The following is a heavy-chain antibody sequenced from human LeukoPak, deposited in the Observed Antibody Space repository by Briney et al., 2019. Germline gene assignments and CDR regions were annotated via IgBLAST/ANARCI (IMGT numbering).Heavy chain of an antibody. D-gene: IGHD3-3*01. CDR3: AKGADFWSGYFGL. J-gene: IGHJ5*02. V-gene: IGHV1-46*02. CDR1: GYTFNTYY. CDR2: INPSGGST. Sequence: GASVKVSCKASGYTFNTYYIHWVRQAPGQGLEWMGIINPSGGSTIYAQKFQDRVTITADKSTSTAYMELSSLRSEDTAVYYCAKGADFWSGYFGLWGQGTLVTVSS.